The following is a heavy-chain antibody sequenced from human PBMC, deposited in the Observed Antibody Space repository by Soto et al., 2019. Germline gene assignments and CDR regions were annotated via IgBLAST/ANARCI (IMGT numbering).Heavy chain of an antibody. CDR1: GDSMGSGGHY. CDR2: IYYSGAT. D-gene: IGHD1-1*01. CDR3: ARDKDLEPTV. Sequence: QVQLQESGPGLVKPSQTLSLTCTVSGDSMGSGGHYYNWIRLLPGKGLEWIGYIYYSGATHYNPSLRGRVSISIDTSNNQFSLRLISVTAADTALYFCARDKDLEPTVWG. J-gene: IGHJ6*01. V-gene: IGHV4-31*03.